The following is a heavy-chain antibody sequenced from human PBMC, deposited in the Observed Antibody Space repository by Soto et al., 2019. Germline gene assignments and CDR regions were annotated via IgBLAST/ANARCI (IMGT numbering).Heavy chain of an antibody. CDR2: ISGSGGST. V-gene: IGHV3-23*01. D-gene: IGHD6-6*01. CDR3: AKYSSSYDAFDI. CDR1: GFTFSSYA. Sequence: GGSLRLSXAASGFTFSSYAMSWVRQAPGKGLEWVSAISGSGGSTYYADSVKGRFTISRDNSKNTLYLQMNSLRAEDTAVYYCAKYSSSYDAFDIWGQGTMVTVSS. J-gene: IGHJ3*02.